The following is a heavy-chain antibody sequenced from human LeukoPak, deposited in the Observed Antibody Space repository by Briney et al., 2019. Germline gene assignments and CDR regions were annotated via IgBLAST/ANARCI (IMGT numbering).Heavy chain of an antibody. D-gene: IGHD1-7*01. CDR3: ARKGTSELDY. V-gene: IGHV4-34*01. CDR2: INHSGST. CDR1: GFTFSSYS. Sequence: GSLRLSCAASGFTFSSYSMNWIRQPPGKGLEWIGEINHSGSTNYNPSLKSRVTISVDTSKNQFSLKLSSVTAADTAVYYCARKGTSELDYWGQGTLVTVSS. J-gene: IGHJ4*02.